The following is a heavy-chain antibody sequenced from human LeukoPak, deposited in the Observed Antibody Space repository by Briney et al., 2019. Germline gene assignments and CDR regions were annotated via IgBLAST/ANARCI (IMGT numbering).Heavy chain of an antibody. CDR1: RFIFSDYA. D-gene: IGHD2-15*01. Sequence: GGSLRLSCAASRFIFSDYAMHWVRQAPGKGLEWVALILYDGSNEYYTDSVKGRFTISRDNAKNSLYLQMNSLRAEDTAVYYCARVGLIEYFDYWGQGTLVTVSS. CDR2: ILYDGSNE. V-gene: IGHV3-30*04. CDR3: ARVGLIEYFDY. J-gene: IGHJ4*02.